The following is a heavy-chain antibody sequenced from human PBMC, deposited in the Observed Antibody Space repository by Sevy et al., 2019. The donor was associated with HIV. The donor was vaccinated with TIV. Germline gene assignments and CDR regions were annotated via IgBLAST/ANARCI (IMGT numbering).Heavy chain of an antibody. Sequence: SETLSLTCTVSGGSISSGDYYWSWIRQPPGKGLEWIGYIYYSGSTYYNPSLKSRVTISVDTSKNQFSLKLSSVTAADTAVYYWASRARYCSSTSCYRGAYWYFDLWGRGTLVTVSS. CDR1: GGSISSGDYY. J-gene: IGHJ2*01. CDR3: ASRARYCSSTSCYRGAYWYFDL. CDR2: IYYSGST. D-gene: IGHD2-2*02. V-gene: IGHV4-30-4*01.